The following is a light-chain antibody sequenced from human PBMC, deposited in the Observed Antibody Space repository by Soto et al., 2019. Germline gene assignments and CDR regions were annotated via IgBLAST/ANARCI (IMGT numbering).Light chain of an antibody. V-gene: IGKV1-6*01. J-gene: IGKJ1*01. CDR3: LQDYNYPRT. CDR1: QGIRND. Sequence: AIQMTQYPSSLSASVGDRVTITCRASQGIRNDLGWYQQKPGKAPKVLIYAASSLESGVPSRFSGSGSGTDFTLTISSLQPEDSATYYCLQDYNYPRTFGQGTKVEVK. CDR2: AAS.